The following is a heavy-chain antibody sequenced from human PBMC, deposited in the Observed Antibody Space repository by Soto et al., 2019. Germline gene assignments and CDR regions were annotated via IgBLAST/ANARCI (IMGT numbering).Heavy chain of an antibody. CDR2: IIPIFGTA. J-gene: IGHJ4*02. CDR3: ASGITIFGVVITLLDY. V-gene: IGHV1-69*13. CDR1: GGTFSSYA. D-gene: IGHD3-3*01. Sequence: ASVKVSCKASGGTFSSYAISWVRQAPGQGLEWMGGIIPIFGTANYAQKFQGRVTITADESTSTAYMELRSRRSEDTAVYYCASGITIFGVVITLLDYWGQGTLVTVSS.